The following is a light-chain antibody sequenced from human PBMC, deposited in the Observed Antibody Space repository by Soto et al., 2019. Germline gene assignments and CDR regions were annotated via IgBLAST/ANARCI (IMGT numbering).Light chain of an antibody. V-gene: IGLV2-23*01. Sequence: QSALTQPASVSGSPGQSITISCTGTSSDVGSYNLFSWYQQHPGKAPKLMIYEGSKRPSGVSNRFSGSKSGNTASLTISGLQAEDEADYYCCSYAGSSTYVFGPGTKVTV. J-gene: IGLJ1*01. CDR1: SSDVGSYNL. CDR2: EGS. CDR3: CSYAGSSTYV.